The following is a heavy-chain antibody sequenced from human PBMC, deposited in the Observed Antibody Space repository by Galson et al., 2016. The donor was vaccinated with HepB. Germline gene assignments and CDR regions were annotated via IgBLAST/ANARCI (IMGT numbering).Heavy chain of an antibody. J-gene: IGHJ4*02. D-gene: IGHD5-24*01. CDR3: ARVSDGYNTAPVDY. Sequence: SLRLSCAASGFTVSSNYMTWVRQAPGKGLEWVSVIYSGGSTYYADSVKGRFTISRDNSKNTLYLQMNSLRAEDPAVYYCARVSDGYNTAPVDYWGQGTLVTVSS. V-gene: IGHV3-66*01. CDR2: IYSGGST. CDR1: GFTVSSNY.